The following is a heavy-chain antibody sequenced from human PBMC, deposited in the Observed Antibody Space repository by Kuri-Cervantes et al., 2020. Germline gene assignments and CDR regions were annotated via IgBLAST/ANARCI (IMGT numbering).Heavy chain of an antibody. D-gene: IGHD2-2*01. Sequence: ESLKISCAASGFTFSSYAMSWVRQAPGKGLEWVSAISGSGGSTYYADSVKGRFTISRDNSKNTLYLQMNSLRAEDTAVYYCASIPAARGYWGQGTLVTVSS. CDR2: ISGSGGST. CDR1: GFTFSSYA. V-gene: IGHV3-23*01. CDR3: ASIPAARGY. J-gene: IGHJ4*02.